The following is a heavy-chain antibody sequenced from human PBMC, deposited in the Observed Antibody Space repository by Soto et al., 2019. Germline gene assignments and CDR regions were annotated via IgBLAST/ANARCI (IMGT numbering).Heavy chain of an antibody. CDR3: ARGTQDTIFGATYYYYGMDV. Sequence: GGSLRLSCAASGFTFSSYGMHWVRQAPGKGLEWVAVIWYDGSNKYDADSVKGRFTISRDNSKNTLYLQMNSLRAEDTAVYYCARGTQDTIFGATYYYYGMDVWGQGTTVTVSS. D-gene: IGHD3-3*01. J-gene: IGHJ6*02. CDR1: GFTFSSYG. V-gene: IGHV3-33*01. CDR2: IWYDGSNK.